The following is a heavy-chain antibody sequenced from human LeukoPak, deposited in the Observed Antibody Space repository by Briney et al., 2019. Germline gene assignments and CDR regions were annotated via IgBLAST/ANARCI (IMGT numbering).Heavy chain of an antibody. V-gene: IGHV4-34*01. Sequence: SETLSLTCAVYGGSFSGYYWSWIRQTPGKGLEWIGEINHSGSTNYNPSLKSRVTISVDTSKNQFSLKLSSVTAADTAVYYCARGRKNYYDSSGYYFDYWGQGTLVTVSS. D-gene: IGHD3-22*01. CDR1: GGSFSGYY. CDR2: INHSGST. CDR3: ARGRKNYYDSSGYYFDY. J-gene: IGHJ4*02.